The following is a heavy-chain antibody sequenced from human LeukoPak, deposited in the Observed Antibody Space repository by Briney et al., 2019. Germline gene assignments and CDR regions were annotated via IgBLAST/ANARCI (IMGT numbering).Heavy chain of an antibody. Sequence: GGSLRLSCAASGFTFSSYWMSWVRQAPGKGLEWVANIKQDGSEKYYVDSVKGRFTISRDNAKNSLYLQMNSLRAEDTAVYYCARMYSSGWAGNYYYYMDVWGKGTTVTVSS. D-gene: IGHD6-19*01. CDR3: ARMYSSGWAGNYYYYMDV. CDR2: IKQDGSEK. CDR1: GFTFSSYW. V-gene: IGHV3-7*01. J-gene: IGHJ6*03.